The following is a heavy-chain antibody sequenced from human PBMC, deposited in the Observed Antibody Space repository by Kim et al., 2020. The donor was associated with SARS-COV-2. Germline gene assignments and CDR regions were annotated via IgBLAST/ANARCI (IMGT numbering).Heavy chain of an antibody. V-gene: IGHV4-34*01. CDR3: AGYYDSSGYYGFWY. D-gene: IGHD3-22*01. J-gene: IGHJ4*02. Sequence: TPSLKCRVTITVDTSKNQFSLKLSSVTAADTAVYYCAGYYDSSGYYGFWYWGQGTLVTVSS.